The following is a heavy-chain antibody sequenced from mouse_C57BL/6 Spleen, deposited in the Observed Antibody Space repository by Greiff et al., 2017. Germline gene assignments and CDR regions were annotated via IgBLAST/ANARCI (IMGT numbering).Heavy chain of an antibody. Sequence: VQLQQPGAELVKPGASVKVSCKASGYTFTSYWMHWVKQRPGQGLEWIGRIHPSDSDTNSNQKFKGKATLTVDKSSSTAYMQLSSLTSEDSAVYYCAIRSSGYYVYYWGQGTTRSVSS. V-gene: IGHV1-74*01. CDR1: GYTFTSYW. J-gene: IGHJ2*01. D-gene: IGHD3-2*02. CDR2: IHPSDSDT. CDR3: AIRSSGYYVYY.